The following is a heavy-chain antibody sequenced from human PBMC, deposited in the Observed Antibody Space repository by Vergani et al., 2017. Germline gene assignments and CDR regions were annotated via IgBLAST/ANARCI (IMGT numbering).Heavy chain of an antibody. V-gene: IGHV3-30*18. CDR1: GFPFSSYG. CDR3: AKGLGXTACHHCYPYFDF. Sequence: QVHLAESGGGVVQPGTSLILSCAASGFPFSSYGMHWVRQAPGKGLEWVSLISYDESDKFYTESVRGRFTISRDNAKNTVYLQMDSLTIEDTAVHFCAKGLGXTACHHCYPYFDFWGPGTLVTVSS. D-gene: IGHD2-15*01. J-gene: IGHJ4*01. CDR2: ISYDESDK.